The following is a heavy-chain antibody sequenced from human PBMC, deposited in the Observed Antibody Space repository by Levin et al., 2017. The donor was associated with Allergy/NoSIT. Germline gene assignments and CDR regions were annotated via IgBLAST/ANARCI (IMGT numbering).Heavy chain of an antibody. D-gene: IGHD6-13*01. CDR2: IYPGDSDT. CDR3: ARHGVVYSSLNWFDP. Sequence: KVSCKGSGYSFTSYWIGWVRQMPGKGLEWMGIIYPGDSDTRYSPSFQGQVTISADKSISTAYLQWSSLKASDTAMYYCARHGVVYSSLNWFDPWGQGTLVTVSS. V-gene: IGHV5-51*01. CDR1: GYSFTSYW. J-gene: IGHJ5*02.